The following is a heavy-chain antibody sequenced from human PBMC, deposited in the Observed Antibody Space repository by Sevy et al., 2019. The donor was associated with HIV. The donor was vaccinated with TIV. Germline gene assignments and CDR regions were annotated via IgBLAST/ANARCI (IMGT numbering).Heavy chain of an antibody. D-gene: IGHD3-3*01. CDR2: ISYDGSSK. V-gene: IGHV3-30*18. CDR3: AKESGSYYDFWSGHDAFDI. CDR1: GFNFSSYG. Sequence: GGSLRLSCAASGFNFSSYGMHWVRQAPGKGLEWVAVISYDGSSKYYAESGKGRLPISRESSKNTLYLQISSLRAEETAVYYCAKESGSYYDFWSGHDAFDIWGQGTMVTVSS. J-gene: IGHJ3*02.